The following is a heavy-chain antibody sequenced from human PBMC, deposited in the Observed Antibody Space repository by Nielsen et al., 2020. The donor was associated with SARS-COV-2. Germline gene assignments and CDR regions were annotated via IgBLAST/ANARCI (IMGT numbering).Heavy chain of an antibody. CDR2: IYYSGST. CDR1: GGSFSGYY. V-gene: IGHV4-59*01. Sequence: SETLSLTCAVYGGSFSGYYWSWIRQPPGKGLEWIGYIYYSGSTNYNPSLKSRVTISVDTSKNQFSLKLSSVTAADTAVYYCARYSSSWSFDYWGQGTLVTVSS. J-gene: IGHJ4*02. D-gene: IGHD6-13*01. CDR3: ARYSSSWSFDY.